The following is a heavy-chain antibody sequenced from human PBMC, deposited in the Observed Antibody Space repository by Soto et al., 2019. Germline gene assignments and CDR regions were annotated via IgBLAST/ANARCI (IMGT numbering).Heavy chain of an antibody. CDR1: GGSISSSSYY. CDR3: ASQQGYCSGGSCYFRNYYYYYMDV. D-gene: IGHD2-15*01. V-gene: IGHV4-39*01. J-gene: IGHJ6*03. Sequence: SETLSLTYTVSGGSISSSSYYWGWIRQPPGKGLEWIGSIYYSGSTYYNPSLKSRVTISVDTSKNQFSLKLSSVTAADTAVYYCASQQGYCSGGSCYFRNYYYYYMDVWGKGTTVT. CDR2: IYYSGST.